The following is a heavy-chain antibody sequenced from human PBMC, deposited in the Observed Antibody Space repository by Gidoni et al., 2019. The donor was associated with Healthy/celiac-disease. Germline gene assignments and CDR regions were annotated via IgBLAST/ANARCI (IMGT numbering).Heavy chain of an antibody. CDR3: ATPTGTTADYGMDV. D-gene: IGHD1-7*01. Sequence: QVQLVESGGGVVQPGRSLRLSCAASGFTFSRYAMHWVRPAPGKGLEWVAVISYDGSNKYYADSVKGRFTISRDNSKNTLYLQMNSLRAEDTAVYYCATPTGTTADYGMDVWGQGTTVTVSS. J-gene: IGHJ6*02. V-gene: IGHV3-30-3*01. CDR1: GFTFSRYA. CDR2: ISYDGSNK.